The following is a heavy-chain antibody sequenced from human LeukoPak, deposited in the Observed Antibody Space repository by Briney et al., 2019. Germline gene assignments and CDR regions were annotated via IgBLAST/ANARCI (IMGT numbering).Heavy chain of an antibody. D-gene: IGHD1-26*01. CDR3: ARHPDGSLSLDY. J-gene: IGHJ4*02. V-gene: IGHV3-11*03. CDR1: GFSFSDYY. CDR2: ISSSGSHT. Sequence: PGGSLRLSCVASGFSFSDYYMSWIRQAPGKGLEWGSYISSSGSHTNYADSVTGRFIISRNNAKKSLHLQMNSLRAEDTAVYYCARHPDGSLSLDYWGQGTLVTVSS.